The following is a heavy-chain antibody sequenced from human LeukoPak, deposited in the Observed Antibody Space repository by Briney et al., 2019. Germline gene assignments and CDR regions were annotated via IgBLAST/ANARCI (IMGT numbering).Heavy chain of an antibody. V-gene: IGHV4-39*01. CDR2: VYSGGGS. J-gene: IGHJ4*02. D-gene: IGHD3-22*01. Sequence: SETLSLTCTVSGGSVSSTTYYWGWIRQPPGKGLEWIGSVYSGGGSYYNPSLKSRVTISVNTSKNQFSLKLSSVTAADTAMYYCVRHPVWGYDNSGYNRYYFDFWGQGTLVTVSS. CDR1: GGSVSSTTYY. CDR3: VRHPVWGYDNSGYNRYYFDF.